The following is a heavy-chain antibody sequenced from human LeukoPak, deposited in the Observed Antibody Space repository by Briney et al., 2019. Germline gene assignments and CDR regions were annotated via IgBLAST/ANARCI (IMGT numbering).Heavy chain of an antibody. V-gene: IGHV1-69*13. Sequence: SVKVSCKASGGTFSSYAISWVRQAPGQGLEWMGGIIPIFGTANYAQKFQGRVTITADESTSTAYMELSSLRSEDTAVYYCARGDVDTAMVLEAYFDYWGQGTPVTVSS. CDR2: IIPIFGTA. CDR3: ARGDVDTAMVLEAYFDY. D-gene: IGHD5-18*01. CDR1: GGTFSSYA. J-gene: IGHJ4*02.